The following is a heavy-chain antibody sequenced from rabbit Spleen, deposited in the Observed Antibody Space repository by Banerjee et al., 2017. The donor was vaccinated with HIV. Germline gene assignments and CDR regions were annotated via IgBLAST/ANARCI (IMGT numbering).Heavy chain of an antibody. CDR2: IYTGRGGT. J-gene: IGHJ4*01. CDR3: VREVAAKFNL. CDR1: GFDFSSYS. Sequence: PLKETGGGLVQPGGSLTLSCKTSGFDFSSYSMTWVRQAPGKGLEWIGAIYTGRGGTDYANWVNGRFSISRENTQNTVYLQLNSLTAADTATYFCVREVAAKFNLWGQGTLVTVS. V-gene: IGHV1S7*01. D-gene: IGHD4-1*01.